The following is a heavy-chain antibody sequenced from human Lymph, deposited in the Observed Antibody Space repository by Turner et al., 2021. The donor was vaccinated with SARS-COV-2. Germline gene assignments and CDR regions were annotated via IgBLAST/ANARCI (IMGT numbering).Heavy chain of an antibody. CDR3: ARGSRDCSSTSCYPFFDF. CDR1: GGTCSRYA. J-gene: IGHJ4*02. Sequence: VQLVQPGAEVKKPGSSVKVSCKASGGTCSRYAISWVRQAPGQVLEWMGEIIPSFGTAKYAQKFQGSVTIIADESTSTAYMELSSLRSEDTALYYCARGSRDCSSTSCYPFFDFWGQGTLVTVSS. V-gene: IGHV1-69*01. D-gene: IGHD2-2*01. CDR2: IIPSFGTA.